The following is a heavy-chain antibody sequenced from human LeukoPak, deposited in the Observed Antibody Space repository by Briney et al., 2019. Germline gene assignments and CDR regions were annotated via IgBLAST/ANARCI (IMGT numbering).Heavy chain of an antibody. CDR1: GFTFSSYA. D-gene: IGHD2-21*01. Sequence: GGSLRLSCGASGFTFSSYAMNWVRQAPGKGLEWVSTISGSGGSPFYADSVRDRFTISRDNSKNTVYLQMNSLGDEDTAVYYCAKGSGVVIASPFDYWGQGTLVAVSS. J-gene: IGHJ4*02. V-gene: IGHV3-23*01. CDR3: AKGSGVVIASPFDY. CDR2: ISGSGGSP.